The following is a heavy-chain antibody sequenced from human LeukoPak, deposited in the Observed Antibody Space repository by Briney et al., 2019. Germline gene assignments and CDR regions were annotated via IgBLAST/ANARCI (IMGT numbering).Heavy chain of an antibody. V-gene: IGHV3-30*04. D-gene: IGHD3-22*01. Sequence: GGSLRLSCAASGFTFSSYAMHWVRQAPGKGLEWVAVISYDGSNKKYADSVKGRFTISRDNAKNSLYLQMNSLRAEDTAVYYCASGEYDRSGYDCDYWGQGTLVTVSS. J-gene: IGHJ4*02. CDR2: ISYDGSNK. CDR3: ASGEYDRSGYDCDY. CDR1: GFTFSSYA.